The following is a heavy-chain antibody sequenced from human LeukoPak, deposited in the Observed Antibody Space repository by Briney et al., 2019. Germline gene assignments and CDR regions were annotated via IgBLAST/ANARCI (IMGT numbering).Heavy chain of an antibody. J-gene: IGHJ4*02. CDR2: IKSKYDGGTT. CDR1: GFIFSNTW. V-gene: IGHV3-15*05. Sequence: PGGSLRLSCEVSGFIFSNTWMNWVRQAPGKGLEWVGRIKSKYDGGTTDFAAPVKGRFTISRDDSKNTLELQMNTLKIEDTAVYFCATDRADYWGQGTLVTVSS. CDR3: ATDRADY.